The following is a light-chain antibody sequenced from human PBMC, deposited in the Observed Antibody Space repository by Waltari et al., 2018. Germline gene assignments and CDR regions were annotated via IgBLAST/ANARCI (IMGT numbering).Light chain of an antibody. CDR1: QSVGSF. J-gene: IGKJ3*01. V-gene: IGKV3-11*01. Sequence: EIVLTQSPVTLSLSPGEGATLSCKTSQSVGSFLAWSQQRPGQAPRLLIYDASLRATGIPTRFSGSGSETDFTLTISSLESEDFAVYYCQQRNSWPLTFGPGTTV. CDR2: DAS. CDR3: QQRNSWPLT.